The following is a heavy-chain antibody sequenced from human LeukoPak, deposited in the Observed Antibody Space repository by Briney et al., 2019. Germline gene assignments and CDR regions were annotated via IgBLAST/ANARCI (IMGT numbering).Heavy chain of an antibody. CDR1: GYTFTSYD. CDR2: ISAYNGNT. V-gene: IGHV1-18*01. Sequence: GASVKVSCKASGYTFTSYDINWVRQATGQGLEWMGWISAYNGNTNYAQKLQGRVTMTTDTSTSTAYMELRSLRSDDTAVYYCARAYCYDYVWGSYRNVYYFDYWGQGTLVTVSS. J-gene: IGHJ4*02. CDR3: ARAYCYDYVWGSYRNVYYFDY. D-gene: IGHD3-16*02.